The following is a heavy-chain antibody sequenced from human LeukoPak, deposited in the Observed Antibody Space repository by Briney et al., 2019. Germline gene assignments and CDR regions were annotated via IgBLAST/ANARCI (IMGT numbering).Heavy chain of an antibody. V-gene: IGHV1-46*01. J-gene: IGHJ3*02. CDR2: INPTGGST. CDR1: GYTFTSYY. Sequence: AALKVSCMASGYTFTSYYIHWVRPAPGQGLEWMGIINPTGGSTIYAQRFQGRVTMTRDKSTSSVYMDLSTLTSEDTAVYYCARAEWSLGGHDAFDIWGQGTMVTVSS. CDR3: ARAEWSLGGHDAFDI. D-gene: IGHD3-3*01.